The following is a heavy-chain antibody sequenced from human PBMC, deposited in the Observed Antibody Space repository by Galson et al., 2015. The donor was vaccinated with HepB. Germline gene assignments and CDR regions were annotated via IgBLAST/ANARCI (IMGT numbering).Heavy chain of an antibody. CDR3: VSLYYDSRIYHYFDY. CDR2: ISVSGDRE. D-gene: IGHD3-10*01. V-gene: IGHV3-23*01. CDR1: GSTFNTYA. J-gene: IGHJ4*02. Sequence: SLRLSCAASGSTFNTYAMSWVRQAPGKGLEWVSGISVSGDREMYADSVKGRFTISRDNSKSKLYLQMSSLRADDTAVYYCVSLYYDSRIYHYFDYWGQGALVTVSS.